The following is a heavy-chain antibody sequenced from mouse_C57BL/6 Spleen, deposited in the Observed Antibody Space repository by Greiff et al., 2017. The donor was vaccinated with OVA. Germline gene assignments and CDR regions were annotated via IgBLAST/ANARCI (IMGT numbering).Heavy chain of an antibody. D-gene: IGHD2-1*01. CDR3: TTLYGNSLFDY. CDR2: IDPENGDT. J-gene: IGHJ2*01. Sequence: VQLKESGAELVRPGASVKLSCTASGFNIKDDYMHWVKQRPEQGLEWIGWIDPENGDTEYASKFQGKATITADTSSNTAYLQLSSLTSEDTAVYYCTTLYGNSLFDYWGQGTTLTVSS. V-gene: IGHV14-4*01. CDR1: GFNIKDDY.